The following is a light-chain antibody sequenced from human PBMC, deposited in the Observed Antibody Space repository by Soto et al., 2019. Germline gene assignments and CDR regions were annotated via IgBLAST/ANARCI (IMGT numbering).Light chain of an antibody. J-gene: IGKJ1*01. CDR2: GAS. V-gene: IGKV3-20*01. CDR1: QSLTNNY. CDR3: QQYGTSRT. Sequence: EVVLSQSPGILSLSPGERATLSCRASQSLTNNYFAWYQQKPGLAPRLLIYGASTRTAGIPDRFTGSGSGTDFTLTISRLEPEDFAVYYCQQYGTSRTFGQGTKVDI.